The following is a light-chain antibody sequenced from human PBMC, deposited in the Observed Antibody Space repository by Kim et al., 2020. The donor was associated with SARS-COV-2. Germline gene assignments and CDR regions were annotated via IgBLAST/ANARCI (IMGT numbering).Light chain of an antibody. Sequence: DIQMTQSPSSLSASVGDRVTITCRASQTVTTYLNWYQQKPGKPPNLLIYDASKLHDGVPSRFSGSGSGTDFTLTISSLQPEDFATYYCQQYDSKTWTFGQGTKVDIK. CDR1: QTVTTY. V-gene: IGKV1-39*01. J-gene: IGKJ1*01. CDR2: DAS. CDR3: QQYDSKTWT.